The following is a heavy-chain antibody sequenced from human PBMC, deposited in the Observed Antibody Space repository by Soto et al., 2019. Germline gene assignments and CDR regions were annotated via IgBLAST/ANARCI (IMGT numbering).Heavy chain of an antibody. V-gene: IGHV3-20*04. J-gene: IGHJ6*04. Sequence: GGSLRLSCAASGFTFDDYGMSWVRQAPGKGLEWVSGINWNGGSTGYADSVKGRFTISRDNAKNSLYLQMNSLRAEDTALYYCARCYDYYYYYYGMYVWGKGTTVTVSS. D-gene: IGHD3-3*01. CDR1: GFTFDDYG. CDR2: INWNGGST. CDR3: ARCYDYYYYYYGMYV.